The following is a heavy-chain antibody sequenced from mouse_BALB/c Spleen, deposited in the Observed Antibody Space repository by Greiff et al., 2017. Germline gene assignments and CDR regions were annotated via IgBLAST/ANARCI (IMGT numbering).Heavy chain of an antibody. CDR2: IDPANCNT. CDR3: ARYDWYFDV. Sequence: VQLQQSGAELVKPGASVKLSCTASGFNIKDTYMHWVKQRPEQGLEWIGRIDPANCNTKYDPKFQGKATITADTSSNTAYLQLSSLTSEDTAVYYCARYDWYFDVWGAGTTVTVSS. V-gene: IGHV14-3*02. CDR1: GFNIKDTY. J-gene: IGHJ1*01. D-gene: IGHD2-14*01.